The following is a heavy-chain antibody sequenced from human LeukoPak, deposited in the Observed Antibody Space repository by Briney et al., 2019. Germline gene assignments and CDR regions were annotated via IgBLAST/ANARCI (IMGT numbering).Heavy chain of an antibody. V-gene: IGHV3-74*01. CDR2: INSDGSST. CDR1: GFTFSSYW. J-gene: IGHJ4*02. Sequence: GGSLRLSCAASGFTFSSYWMHWVRQAPGKGLVWVSRINSDGSSTSYADSVEGRFTISRDNSKNTLYLQMNSLRAEDTAVYYCARASSSSWYIDVYFDYWGQGTLVTVSS. CDR3: ARASSSSWYIDVYFDY. D-gene: IGHD6-13*01.